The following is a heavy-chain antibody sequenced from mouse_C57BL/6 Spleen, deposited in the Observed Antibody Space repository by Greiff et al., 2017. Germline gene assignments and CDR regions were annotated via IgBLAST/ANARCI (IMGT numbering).Heavy chain of an antibody. CDR3: TRYLLYYDFDY. J-gene: IGHJ2*01. Sequence: QVQLKESGAELVRPGASVTLSCKASGYTFTDYEMHWVKQTPVHGLEWIGAIDPETGGTAYNQKFKGKAILTADKSSSTAYMELRSLTSEDSAVYYCTRYLLYYDFDYWGQGTTLTVSS. V-gene: IGHV1-15*01. CDR2: IDPETGGT. D-gene: IGHD1-1*01. CDR1: GYTFTDYE.